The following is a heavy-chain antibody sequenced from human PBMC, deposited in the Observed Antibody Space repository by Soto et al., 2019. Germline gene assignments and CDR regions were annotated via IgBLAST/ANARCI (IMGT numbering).Heavy chain of an antibody. CDR2: IKQDGSEK. V-gene: IGHV3-7*01. CDR1: GLSFSRYW. CDR3: ARDRTSGYSSSSSYGMDV. Sequence: GGSLRLSCAASGLSFSRYWMSWVRQAPGKGLEWVANIKQDGSEKYYVDSVKGRFTISRDNAKNSLYLQMNSLRAEDTAVYYCARDRTSGYSSSSSYGMDVWGQGTTVTVSS. D-gene: IGHD6-13*01. J-gene: IGHJ6*02.